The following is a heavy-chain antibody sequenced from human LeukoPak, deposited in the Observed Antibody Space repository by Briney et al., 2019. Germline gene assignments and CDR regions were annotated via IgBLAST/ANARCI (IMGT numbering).Heavy chain of an antibody. CDR1: GGSISSYY. D-gene: IGHD4-23*01. CDR2: IYYSGST. J-gene: IGHJ1*01. CDR3: ARDGGNSRVDFQH. Sequence: SETLSPTCTVSGGSISSYYWSWIRQPPGKGLEWIGYIYYSGSTNYNPSLKSRVTISVDTSKNQFSLKLSSVTAADTAVYYCARDGGNSRVDFQHWGQGTLVTVSS. V-gene: IGHV4-59*01.